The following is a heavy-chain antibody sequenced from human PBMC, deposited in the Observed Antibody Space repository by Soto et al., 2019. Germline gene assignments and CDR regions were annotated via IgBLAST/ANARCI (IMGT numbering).Heavy chain of an antibody. V-gene: IGHV3-74*01. CDR2: INSDGSST. J-gene: IGHJ5*02. CDR3: ARVGAGYCSGGSCYGSLDP. D-gene: IGHD2-15*01. Sequence: GGSLRLSCAASGFTFSSYWMHWVRQAPGKGLVWVSRINSDGSSTSYADSVKGRFTISRDNAKNTLYLQMNSLRAEDTAVYYCARVGAGYCSGGSCYGSLDPWGQGTLVTVSS. CDR1: GFTFSSYW.